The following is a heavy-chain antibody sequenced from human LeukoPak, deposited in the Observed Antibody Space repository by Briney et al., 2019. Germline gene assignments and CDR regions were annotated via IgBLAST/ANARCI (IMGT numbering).Heavy chain of an antibody. V-gene: IGHV4-61*02. J-gene: IGHJ6*03. CDR3: AREGPSSWSPGNLYYYYYMDV. CDR1: GGSISSGSYY. CDR2: IYTSGST. Sequence: PSETLSLTCTVSGGSISSGSYYWSWIQQPAGKGLEWIGRIYTSGSTNYNPSLKSRVTISVDTSKNQFSLKLSSVTAADTAVYYCAREGPSSWSPGNLYYYYYMDVWGKGTTVTISS. D-gene: IGHD6-13*01.